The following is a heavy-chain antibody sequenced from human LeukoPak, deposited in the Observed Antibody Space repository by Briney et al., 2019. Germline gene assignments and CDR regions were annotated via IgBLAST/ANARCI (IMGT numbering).Heavy chain of an antibody. Sequence: PGGPLRLSCAASGFPFSNYGMHWVRQAPGKGLEGVSYISSSGSTIYYADSVKGRFTISRDHAKNSLYLKMNSLRAEDTAVYYCARPYCSGGSCYTYYYYMDVWGKGTTVTVSS. CDR1: GFPFSNYG. J-gene: IGHJ6*03. D-gene: IGHD2-15*01. CDR2: ISSSGSTI. V-gene: IGHV3-48*04. CDR3: ARPYCSGGSCYTYYYYMDV.